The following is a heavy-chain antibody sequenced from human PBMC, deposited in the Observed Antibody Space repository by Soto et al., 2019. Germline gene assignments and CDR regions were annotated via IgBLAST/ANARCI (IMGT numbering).Heavy chain of an antibody. CDR2: IYYSGSI. V-gene: IGHV4-59*01. J-gene: IGHJ5*02. D-gene: IGHD3-22*01. CDR3: ARAYYDTAGYGLDP. CDR1: GGSISRGY. Sequence: QVHLQESGPGLVKPSETLSLTCSVSGGSISRGYWTWIRQPPGKGLEWIGYIYYSGSINYNPSLESRVIISVDTSKNQFSLRLSSVTAADTAVYYCARAYYDTAGYGLDPWGQGGLVTVSS.